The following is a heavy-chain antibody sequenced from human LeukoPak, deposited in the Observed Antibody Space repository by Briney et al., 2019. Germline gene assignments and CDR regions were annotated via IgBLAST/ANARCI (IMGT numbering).Heavy chain of an antibody. V-gene: IGHV3-30*18. CDR2: ISDDGNKK. J-gene: IGHJ6*02. Sequence: PGRSLRLSCATSGFTFSRFGMHWVRQAPGKGLEWVAVISDDGNKKYFADSVKGRFTISRDYSKSTLHLQMNSLRAEDTAMYYCAKDNRNYGMDVWGQGTTVTVSS. CDR1: GFTFSRFG. CDR3: AKDNRNYGMDV.